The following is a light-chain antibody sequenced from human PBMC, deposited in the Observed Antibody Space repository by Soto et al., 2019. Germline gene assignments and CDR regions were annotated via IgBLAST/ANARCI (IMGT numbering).Light chain of an antibody. Sequence: EVVLTQSPATLSLSPGDRATLSCRASQSVFGYLAWYQHKPGQAPRLLIYDAYKRATGVPARFSGSGSETVFTLIISSLEPEDFAVYYCQQRSDSPPLTFGGGTKVEIK. CDR2: DAY. CDR1: QSVFGY. V-gene: IGKV3-11*01. CDR3: QQRSDSPPLT. J-gene: IGKJ4*01.